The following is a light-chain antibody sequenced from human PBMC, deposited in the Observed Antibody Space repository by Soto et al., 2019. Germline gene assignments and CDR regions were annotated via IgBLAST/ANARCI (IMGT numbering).Light chain of an antibody. CDR1: QAINSY. Sequence: DIQMTQSPSSVSASVGDRVTITCRASQAINSYLAWYQQKPGKAPNLLIYTTSSLQSGVPSRFSGSGSGTYFTLTISNLEPEDVATYYCQQGNRFPLTFGGGTKVEIK. J-gene: IGKJ4*01. V-gene: IGKV1-12*01. CDR3: QQGNRFPLT. CDR2: TTS.